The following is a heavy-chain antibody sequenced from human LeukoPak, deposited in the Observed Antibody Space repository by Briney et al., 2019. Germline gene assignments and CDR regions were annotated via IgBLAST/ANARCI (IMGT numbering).Heavy chain of an antibody. J-gene: IGHJ6*03. D-gene: IGHD3-3*01. V-gene: IGHV1-69*06. CDR3: ARGRLTIFGVHYYYYMDV. Sequence: GASVKVSCKASGGTFSSYAISWVRQAPGQGLEWMGGIIPIFGTANYAQKFQGRVTITADKSTSTAYMELSSLRSEDTAVYYCARGRLTIFGVHYYYYMDVWGKGTTVTVSS. CDR1: GGTFSSYA. CDR2: IIPIFGTA.